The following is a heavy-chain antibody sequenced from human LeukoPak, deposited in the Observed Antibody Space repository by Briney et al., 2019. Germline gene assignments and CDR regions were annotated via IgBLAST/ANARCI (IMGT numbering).Heavy chain of an antibody. CDR1: GGSICSYY. D-gene: IGHD4-17*01. J-gene: IGHJ6*02. CDR2: IYYSGTT. V-gene: IGHV4-59*01. Sequence: SETLSLTCAVSGGSICSYYWRWLRQPPGRGREWGGYIYYSGTTNYNPSLKSRVTISVDTSKNQFSLKLTSVTAADTAIYYCAREDPQTTVPEGLDVWGQGTTVTVSS. CDR3: AREDPQTTVPEGLDV.